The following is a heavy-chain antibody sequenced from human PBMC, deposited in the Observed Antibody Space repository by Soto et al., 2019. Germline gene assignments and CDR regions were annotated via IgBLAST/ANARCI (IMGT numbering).Heavy chain of an antibody. Sequence: QVQLVQSGAEVKKPGDSVKVSCKASGYTFTSYGITWVRQAPGQGLEWMGWISANNGNTRFAQNLQGRVTMTTDTSTSTAYLELRSLTSDDTAVYYCARACSSTCNGADYWGQGTQVTVSS. CDR2: ISANNGNT. CDR3: ARACSSTCNGADY. V-gene: IGHV1-18*04. D-gene: IGHD2-2*01. J-gene: IGHJ4*02. CDR1: GYTFTSYG.